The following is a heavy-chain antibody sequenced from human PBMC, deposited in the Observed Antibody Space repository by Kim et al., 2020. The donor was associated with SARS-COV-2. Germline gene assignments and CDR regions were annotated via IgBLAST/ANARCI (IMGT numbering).Heavy chain of an antibody. CDR3: ARDSPRVGDWLHHYSYYGVGF. CDR2: IKQDGSEK. D-gene: IGHD3-9*01. Sequence: GGSLRLSCAASGFTFSSYWMSWVRQAPGKGLEWVANIKQDGSEKYYVDSVKGRVTISRDNAKNSLYLQMNSLRAEDTAVYYCARDSPRVGDWLHHYSYYGVGFWVLGSPLTVS. CDR1: GFTFSSYW. V-gene: IGHV3-7*03. J-gene: IGHJ6*02.